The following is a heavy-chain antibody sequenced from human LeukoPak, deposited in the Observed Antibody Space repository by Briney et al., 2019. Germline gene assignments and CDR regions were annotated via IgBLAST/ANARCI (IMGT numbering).Heavy chain of an antibody. D-gene: IGHD2-21*01. Sequence: GGSLRLSCAASGFTFDTYNFNWVRQAPGKGLEWAASIRSYSSYIHYADSVKGRFTISRDDAKKSLDLQMNSLRAEDTAVYFCARYSEVYYYVDVWGAGTTVIVSS. CDR3: ARYSEVYYYVDV. V-gene: IGHV3-21*01. CDR2: IRSYSSYI. J-gene: IGHJ6*03. CDR1: GFTFDTYN.